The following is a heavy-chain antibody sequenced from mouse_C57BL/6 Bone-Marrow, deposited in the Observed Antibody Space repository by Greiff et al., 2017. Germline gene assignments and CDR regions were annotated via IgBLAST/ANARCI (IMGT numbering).Heavy chain of an antibody. V-gene: IGHV1-64*01. D-gene: IGHD4-1*01. CDR2: IHPNSGST. CDR3: ARGGANWDAFDY. J-gene: IGHJ2*01. CDR1: GYTFTSYW. Sequence: VQLQQSGAELVKPGASVKLSCKASGYTFTSYWMHWVKQRPGQGLEWIGMIHPNSGSTNYNEKFKSKATLTVDKSSSTAYMQLSSLTSEDSAVYYCARGGANWDAFDYWGQGTTLTVSS.